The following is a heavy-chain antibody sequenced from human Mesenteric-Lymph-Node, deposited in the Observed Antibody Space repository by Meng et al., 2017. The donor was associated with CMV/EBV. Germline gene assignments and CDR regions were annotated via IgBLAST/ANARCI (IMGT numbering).Heavy chain of an antibody. J-gene: IGHJ5*01. D-gene: IGHD3-22*01. CDR1: GFTFDDYT. Sequence: GESLKISCAASGFTFDDYTMHWVRQAPGKGLEWVSLILWDGVDTNYADSVKGRFTISRDNSKNSLYLQMNSLRSEDTAFYYCAKDLRRKYYYYSSGDWFDSWGQGTLVTVSS. CDR2: ILWDGVDT. V-gene: IGHV3-43*01. CDR3: AKDLRRKYYYYSSGDWFDS.